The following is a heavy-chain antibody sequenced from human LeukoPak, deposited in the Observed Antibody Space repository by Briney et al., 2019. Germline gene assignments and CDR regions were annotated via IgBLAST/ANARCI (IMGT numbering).Heavy chain of an antibody. CDR1: GFTFDDYA. J-gene: IGHJ6*03. CDR2: ISWNSGSI. D-gene: IGHD3-10*01. V-gene: IGHV3-9*01. Sequence: GGSLRLSCAASGFTFDDYAMHWVRQAPGKGLEWVSGISWNSGSIGYADSVKGRFTISRDNAKNSLYLQMNSLRAEDTAVYYCARADEARGYYYYMDVWGKGTTVTVSS. CDR3: ARADEARGYYYYMDV.